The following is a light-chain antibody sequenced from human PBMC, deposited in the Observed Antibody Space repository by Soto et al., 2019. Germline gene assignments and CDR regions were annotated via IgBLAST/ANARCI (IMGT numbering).Light chain of an antibody. CDR2: DAS. CDR1: LMVSVX. J-gene: IGKJ5*01. Sequence: VVLTQSQSTLSLSPGERSTLSCMTILMVSVXLDXXXXXXXXXXRLLISDASNRATGIPARFSGSGSGTDFTLTISSLQSEDLAVYYCQQYNNWPPITFGQGTRLEIK. V-gene: IGKV3-11*01. CDR3: QQYNNWPPIT.